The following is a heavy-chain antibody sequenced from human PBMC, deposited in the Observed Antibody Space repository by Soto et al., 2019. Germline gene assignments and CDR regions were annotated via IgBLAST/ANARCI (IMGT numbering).Heavy chain of an antibody. Sequence: PSETLSLTCAVSGGSISSGGYSWSWIRQPPGKGLEWIGYIYHSGSTYYNPSLKSRVTISVDRSKNQFSLKLSSVTAADTAVYYCARDGGSYIDYWGQGTLVTVSS. D-gene: IGHD2-15*01. V-gene: IGHV4-30-2*01. J-gene: IGHJ4*02. CDR2: IYHSGST. CDR3: ARDGGSYIDY. CDR1: GGSISSGGYS.